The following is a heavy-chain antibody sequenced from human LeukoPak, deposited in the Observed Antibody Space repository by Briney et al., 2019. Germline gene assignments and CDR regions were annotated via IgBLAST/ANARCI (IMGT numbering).Heavy chain of an antibody. CDR1: GSTFSSYA. J-gene: IGHJ5*02. Sequence: PGGSLRLSCAASGSTFSSYAMSWVRQAPGKGLEWVSAISGSGGSTYYADSVKGRFTISRDNSKNTLYLQMNSLRAEDTAVYYCAKYSSGWWSTEWFDPWGQGTLVTVSS. D-gene: IGHD6-19*01. CDR3: AKYSSGWWSTEWFDP. CDR2: ISGSGGST. V-gene: IGHV3-23*01.